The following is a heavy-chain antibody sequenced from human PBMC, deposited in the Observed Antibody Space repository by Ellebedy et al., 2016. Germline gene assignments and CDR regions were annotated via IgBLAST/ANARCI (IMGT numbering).Heavy chain of an antibody. CDR2: IYPGDSDT. CDR3: ARREDTAMANAFDV. D-gene: IGHD5-18*01. CDR1: GYGFTTYW. J-gene: IGHJ3*01. V-gene: IGHV5-51*01. Sequence: KVSXKASGYGFTTYWIGWVRQMPGKGLEWMGIIYPGDSDTRYSPSFQGQVTISADKSISTAYLQWSSLKASDTAMYYCARREDTAMANAFDVWGQGTMVTVSS.